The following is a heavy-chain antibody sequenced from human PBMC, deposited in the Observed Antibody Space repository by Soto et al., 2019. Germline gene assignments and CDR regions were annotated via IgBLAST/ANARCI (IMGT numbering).Heavy chain of an antibody. CDR2: IYYSGST. Sequence: QVQLKESGPGLVKPSETLSLTCTVSGGSISSYYWSWIRQPPGKGLEWIGYIYYSGSTNYNPSLKSRVTISVDTSKNQFSLKLSSVTAADTAVYYCARYRTGEWLRDYWYFDLWGRGTLVTVSS. D-gene: IGHD6-19*01. V-gene: IGHV4-59*01. J-gene: IGHJ2*01. CDR3: ARYRTGEWLRDYWYFDL. CDR1: GGSISSYY.